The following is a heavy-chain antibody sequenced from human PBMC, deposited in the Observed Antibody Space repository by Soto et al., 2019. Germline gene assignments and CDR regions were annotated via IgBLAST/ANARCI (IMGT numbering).Heavy chain of an antibody. CDR3: AKDAVYSSSWKHSYFQY. CDR2: ISGSGGST. Sequence: PVGSLRLSCASSVFTFSSYAMSCVRHSPGKWLEWVSAISGSGGSTYYADSVKGRFTISRDNSKNTLYLQMNSLRAEDTAVYYCAKDAVYSSSWKHSYFQYWGGGTLVMVSS. CDR1: VFTFSSYA. J-gene: IGHJ4*02. D-gene: IGHD6-13*01. V-gene: IGHV3-23*01.